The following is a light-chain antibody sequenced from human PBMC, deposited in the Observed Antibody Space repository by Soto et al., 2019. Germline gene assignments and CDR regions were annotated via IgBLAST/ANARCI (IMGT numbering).Light chain of an antibody. CDR2: DAS. CDR1: QSVSSY. Sequence: DIVLTQSPATLSLSPGERATLSCRASQSVSSYLAWYQQKPGQAPRLLIYDASNRATGIPARFSGSGSGTDFTLPINSLETEDFAVYYCQQRSNWPSITFGQGTRLEIK. J-gene: IGKJ5*01. V-gene: IGKV3-11*01. CDR3: QQRSNWPSIT.